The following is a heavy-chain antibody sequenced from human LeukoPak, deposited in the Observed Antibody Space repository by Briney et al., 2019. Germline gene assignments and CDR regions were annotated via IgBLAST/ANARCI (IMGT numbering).Heavy chain of an antibody. CDR1: GFTFSSYD. J-gene: IGHJ4*02. D-gene: IGHD5-18*01. CDR3: ARDLSGVTGYTYGRGIDY. V-gene: IGHV3-30*03. Sequence: GGSLRLSCAASGFTFSSYDMHWVRQAPGKGLEWVTLISYDGSNKYYEDSVKGRFTISRDNSKNTLYLQMNSLRAEDTAVYYCARDLSGVTGYTYGRGIDYWGQGTLVTVSS. CDR2: ISYDGSNK.